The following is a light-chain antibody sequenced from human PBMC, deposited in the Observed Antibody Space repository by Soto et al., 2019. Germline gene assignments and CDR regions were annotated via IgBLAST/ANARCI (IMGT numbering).Light chain of an antibody. V-gene: IGLV2-8*01. CDR2: EVS. J-gene: IGLJ2*01. CDR1: SSDVGGYNY. Sequence: QSALTQPPSASGSPGQSVTISCTGTSSDVGGYNYVSWYQQHPGKAPKVMIYEVSKRPSGVPDRFSGSKSGNTASLTVSGLQAEDEAEYFCTSYAHSNGLLLGGGTKLTVL. CDR3: TSYAHSNGLL.